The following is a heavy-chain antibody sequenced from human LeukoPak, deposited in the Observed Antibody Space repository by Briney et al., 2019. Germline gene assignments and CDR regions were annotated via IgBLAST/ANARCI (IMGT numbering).Heavy chain of an antibody. CDR2: ITGDGSGA. J-gene: IGHJ4*02. D-gene: IGHD1-1*01. Sequence: GGSLRLSCAASGFTFSSYWMHWVRQAPGKGLVWVSRITGDGSGANYADSVKGRFTISRDNAKNTLYLQMNGLRAEDTAVYYCARFAVTTAGDYWGQGPWSPSPQ. V-gene: IGHV3-74*01. CDR3: ARFAVTTAGDY. CDR1: GFTFSSYW.